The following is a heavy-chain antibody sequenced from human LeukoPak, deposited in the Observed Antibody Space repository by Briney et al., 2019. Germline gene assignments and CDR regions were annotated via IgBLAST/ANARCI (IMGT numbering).Heavy chain of an antibody. CDR1: VYTFTVYY. CDR2: INPNSGGT. Sequence: ASVKVSYKASVYTFTVYYMHWVRQAPGQPLEWTGWINPNSGGTNYAQKFQGRVTMTRDTSISTAYMELSRLRSDDTAVYYCAREELVVRGPYGMDVWGQGTTVTVSS. CDR3: AREELVVRGPYGMDV. J-gene: IGHJ6*02. D-gene: IGHD3-10*01. V-gene: IGHV1-2*02.